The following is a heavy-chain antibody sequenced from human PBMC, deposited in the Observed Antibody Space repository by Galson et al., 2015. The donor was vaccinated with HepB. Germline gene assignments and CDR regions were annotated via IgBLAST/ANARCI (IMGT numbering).Heavy chain of an antibody. CDR1: GYTFTSYV. V-gene: IGHV1-18*01. Sequence: SVKVSCKASGYTFTSYVITWVRQAPGQGLEWMGWISAYNGDTNYPQQLQGRVTMTTDTSTTTAYMELRSLRSDDTAVYYCARFATTVTPIDYWGQGTLVTVSS. J-gene: IGHJ4*02. CDR3: ARFATTVTPIDY. D-gene: IGHD4-17*01. CDR2: ISAYNGDT.